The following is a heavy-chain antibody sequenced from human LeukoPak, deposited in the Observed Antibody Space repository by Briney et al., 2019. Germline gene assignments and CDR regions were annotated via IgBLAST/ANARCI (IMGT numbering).Heavy chain of an antibody. Sequence: RTSETLSLTCTVSGGSISSYYWSWIRQPPGKGLEWIGYIYYSGSTNYNPSLKSRVTISVDTSKNQFSLKLSSVTAADTAVYYCARGYYDFWSGYYTGGYYYYYYMDVWGKGTTVTVSS. CDR2: IYYSGST. V-gene: IGHV4-59*01. D-gene: IGHD3-3*01. CDR3: ARGYYDFWSGYYTGGYYYYYYMDV. CDR1: GGSISSYY. J-gene: IGHJ6*03.